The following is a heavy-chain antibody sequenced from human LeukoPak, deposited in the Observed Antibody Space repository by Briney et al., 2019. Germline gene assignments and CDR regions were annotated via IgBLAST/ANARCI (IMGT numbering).Heavy chain of an antibody. D-gene: IGHD3-10*01. CDR3: AKDVVRGDYNWFDP. CDR2: ISGSGGST. Sequence: PGGSLRLSCAASGFTFSSYAMSWVRQAPGKGLEWVSAISGSGGSTYYADSVKGRFTIFRDNSKNTLYLQMNSLRAEDTAVYYCAKDVVRGDYNWFDPWGQGTLVTASS. J-gene: IGHJ5*02. V-gene: IGHV3-23*01. CDR1: GFTFSSYA.